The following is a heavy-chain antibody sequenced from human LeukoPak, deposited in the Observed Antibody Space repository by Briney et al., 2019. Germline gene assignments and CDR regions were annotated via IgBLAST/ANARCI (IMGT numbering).Heavy chain of an antibody. J-gene: IGHJ5*02. CDR3: VKGRGFQLPTPRAS. CDR2: VSGGSKNA. CDR1: GFTFTNFA. Sequence: PGGSLRLSCIASGFTFTNFAMNWVRQAPGKGREWVSAVSGGSKNAHYADSVRGRFTISRDNLKNMVFLQMSNLRVEDTATYYCVKGRGFQLPTPRASWGLGTLVSVSS. V-gene: IGHV3-23*01. D-gene: IGHD2-21*01.